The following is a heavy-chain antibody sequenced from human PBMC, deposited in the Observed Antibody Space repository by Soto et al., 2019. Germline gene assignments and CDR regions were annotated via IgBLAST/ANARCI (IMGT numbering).Heavy chain of an antibody. CDR2: IYHSGST. D-gene: IGHD5-18*01. V-gene: IGHV4-38-2*01. CDR1: GYSISSGYY. J-gene: IGHJ4*02. CDR3: ARVPGYSYAAYNDY. Sequence: PSETLSLTCAVSGYSISSGYYWGWIRQPPGKGLERIGSIYHSGSTYYNPSLKSRVTISVDTSKNQFSLKLSSVTAADTAVYYCARVPGYSYAAYNDYWGQGTLVTVSS.